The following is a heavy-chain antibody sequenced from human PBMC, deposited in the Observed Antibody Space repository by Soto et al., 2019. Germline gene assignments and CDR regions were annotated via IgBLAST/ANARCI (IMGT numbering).Heavy chain of an antibody. V-gene: IGHV4-39*07. Sequence: PSETLSLTCTVSGGSISSSSYYWGWIRQPPGKGLEWIGSIYYSGSTYYNPSLKSRVTISVDTSKNQFSLKLSSVTAADTAVYYCARGRSPRVRGVITNGFDYWGQGTLVTVSS. CDR2: IYYSGST. CDR1: GGSISSSSYY. D-gene: IGHD3-10*01. CDR3: ARGRSPRVRGVITNGFDY. J-gene: IGHJ4*02.